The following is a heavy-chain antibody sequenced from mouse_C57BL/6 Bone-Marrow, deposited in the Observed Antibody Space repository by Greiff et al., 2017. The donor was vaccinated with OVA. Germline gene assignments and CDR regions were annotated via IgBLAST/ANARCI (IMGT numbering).Heavy chain of an antibody. CDR2: IYPRSGNT. V-gene: IGHV1-81*01. CDR1: GYTFTSYG. D-gene: IGHD1-1*01. Sequence: QVQLQQSGAELARPGASVKLSCKASGYTFTSYGISWVKQRTGQGLEWIGEIYPRSGNTYYNEKFKGKATLTADKSSSTAYMELRILTSEDSAVYFCASAFYYCGAWFAYWGQGTLVTVSA. CDR3: ASAFYYCGAWFAY. J-gene: IGHJ3*01.